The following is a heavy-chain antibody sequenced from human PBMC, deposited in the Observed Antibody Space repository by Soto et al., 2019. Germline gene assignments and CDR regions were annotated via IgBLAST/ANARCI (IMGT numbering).Heavy chain of an antibody. J-gene: IGHJ2*01. CDR3: AREVIPLTTDCYFDL. Sequence: QLQLRESGPGLVKPSETLYLTCTVSGGSISGGVGGLYYWSWIRQPPGKGLEWIGSIYDSGSTYYTQSLKSRVSISVDTSKNKISLRLSSVTAADTAVYYCAREVIPLTTDCYFDLWGRGTLVTVSS. D-gene: IGHD4-17*01. CDR2: IYDSGST. CDR1: GGSISGGVGGLYY. V-gene: IGHV4-30-4*01.